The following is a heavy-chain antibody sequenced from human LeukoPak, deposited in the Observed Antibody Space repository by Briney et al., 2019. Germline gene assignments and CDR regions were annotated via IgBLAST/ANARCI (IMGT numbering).Heavy chain of an antibody. V-gene: IGHV1-18*01. CDR1: GYTFTSYG. Sequence: GASVKVSCKASGYTFTSYGISWVRQAPGQGLEWMGWISAYNGNTNYAQKFQGRVTITRNTSISTAYMELSSLRSEDTAVYYCATLSPSFGSVDYWGQGTLVTVSS. CDR3: ATLSPSFGSVDY. CDR2: ISAYNGNT. J-gene: IGHJ4*02. D-gene: IGHD3-16*01.